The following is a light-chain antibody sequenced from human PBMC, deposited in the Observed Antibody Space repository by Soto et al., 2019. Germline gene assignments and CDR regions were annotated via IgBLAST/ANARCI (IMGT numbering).Light chain of an antibody. Sequence: QSVLTQPASVSGSPGQSIAISCTGTSSDVGSYNLVSWYQQHPGKAPKLMIYEDTKRPSGVSDRFSGSKSGNTASLTISGLKEKDRVDYSCCPCITSSTDVFGTGTKV. J-gene: IGLJ1*01. CDR2: EDT. CDR1: SSDVGSYNL. V-gene: IGLV2-23*01. CDR3: CPCITSSTDV.